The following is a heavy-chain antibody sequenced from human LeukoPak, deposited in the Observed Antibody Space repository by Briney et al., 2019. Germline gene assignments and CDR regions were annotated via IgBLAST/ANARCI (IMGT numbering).Heavy chain of an antibody. CDR2: IVYSGTT. Sequence: MPSETLSLTCNVSSGSITTSSHYWGWIRQSPGKKLEWIGSIVYSGTTFYNPSLKSRVTISVDTSKNQFSLKLSSVTAADTAVYYCARLADSSGYSVLYYYYYYMDVWGKGTTVTVSS. D-gene: IGHD3-22*01. CDR1: SGSITTSSHY. J-gene: IGHJ6*03. CDR3: ARLADSSGYSVLYYYYYYMDV. V-gene: IGHV4-39*01.